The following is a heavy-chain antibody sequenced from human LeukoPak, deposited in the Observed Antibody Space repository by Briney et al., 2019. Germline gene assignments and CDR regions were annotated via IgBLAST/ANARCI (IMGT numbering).Heavy chain of an antibody. CDR1: GGTFSSYA. D-gene: IGHD3-22*01. CDR2: IIPIFGTA. Sequence: ASVKVSCKASGGTFSSYAISWVRQAPGQGIEWMGGIIPIFGTANYAQKFQGRVTITADESTSTAYMELSSLRSEDTAVYYCARGYDYYDSSGYYYFDYWGQGTLVTVSS. J-gene: IGHJ4*02. V-gene: IGHV1-69*13. CDR3: ARGYDYYDSSGYYYFDY.